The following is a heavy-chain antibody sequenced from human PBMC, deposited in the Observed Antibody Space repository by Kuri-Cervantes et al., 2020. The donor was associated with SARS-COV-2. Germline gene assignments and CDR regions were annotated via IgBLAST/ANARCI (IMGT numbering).Heavy chain of an antibody. CDR3: ARDSIPTLGYCSSTSCYVPYNWFDP. CDR2: IYHSGST. Sequence: SETLSLTCTVSGYSISSGYYWGWIRQPPGKGLEWIGSIYHSGSTYYNPSLKSRVTISVDTSKNQFSLKLSSVTAADTAVYYCARDSIPTLGYCSSTSCYVPYNWFDPWGQGTLVTVSS. V-gene: IGHV4-38-2*02. CDR1: GYSISSGYY. J-gene: IGHJ5*02. D-gene: IGHD2-2*01.